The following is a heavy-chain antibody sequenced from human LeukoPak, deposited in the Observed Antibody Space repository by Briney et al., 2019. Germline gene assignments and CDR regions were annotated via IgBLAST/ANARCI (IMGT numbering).Heavy chain of an antibody. J-gene: IGHJ4*02. CDR2: IYYSGST. D-gene: IGHD3-10*01. CDR1: GGSISSSSYY. Sequence: SETLSLTCTVSGGSISSSSYYWGWIRQPPGKGLEWIGSIYYSGSTYYNPSLKSRVTISVDTSKNQFSLKLSSVTAADTAVYYCARDLVTYYYGSGSYFGYWGQGTLVTVSS. CDR3: ARDLVTYYYGSGSYFGY. V-gene: IGHV4-39*07.